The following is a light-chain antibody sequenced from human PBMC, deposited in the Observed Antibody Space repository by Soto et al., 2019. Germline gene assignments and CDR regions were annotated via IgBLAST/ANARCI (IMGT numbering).Light chain of an antibody. V-gene: IGKV3-15*01. CDR3: QQYNNWQYT. Sequence: EIVMTQSPATLSVSPGERATLSCRASQSVSSNLAWYQQKPGQAPRLLIYGASTRATGIPARFSGSGSGTEFTLTISSLQSEYFAVYYCQQYNNWQYTFGQGTKLEIK. CDR1: QSVSSN. J-gene: IGKJ2*01. CDR2: GAS.